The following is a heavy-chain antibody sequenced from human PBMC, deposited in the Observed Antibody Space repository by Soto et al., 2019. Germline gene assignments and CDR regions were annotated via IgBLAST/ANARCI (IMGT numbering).Heavy chain of an antibody. CDR2: INQDGSEK. V-gene: IGHV3-7*04. J-gene: IGHJ4*01. Sequence: EVHLVESGGGWVQPGGSLRLSCAASGFTFSNNWMTWVRQAPGKGLEWVAAINQDGSEKKFVASVKGQSNISRDNARNCVDLQINGVCDYATAEYHCMRGRCMGFGENFWGTGTLVTVSS. D-gene: IGHD3-10*01. CDR3: MRGRCMGFGENF. CDR1: GFTFSNNW.